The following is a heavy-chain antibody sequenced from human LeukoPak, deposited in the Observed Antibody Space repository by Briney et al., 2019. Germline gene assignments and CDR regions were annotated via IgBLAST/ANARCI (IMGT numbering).Heavy chain of an antibody. D-gene: IGHD1-26*01. CDR1: GYTFTSYG. V-gene: IGHV1-18*01. J-gene: IGHJ3*02. CDR2: ISAYNGNT. Sequence: ASVKVSCKASGYTFTSYGISWVRQAPGQGLEWMGWISAYNGNTNYAQKLQGRVTMTTDTSTSTAYMELRSLRSDDTAVYYCATDVFLSGSYPRDAFDIWGQGTMVTVSS. CDR3: ATDVFLSGSYPRDAFDI.